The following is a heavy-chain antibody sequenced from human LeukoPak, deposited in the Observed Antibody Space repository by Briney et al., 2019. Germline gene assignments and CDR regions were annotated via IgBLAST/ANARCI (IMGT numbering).Heavy chain of an antibody. CDR3: ARDRYSSSWYAINY. CDR1: GFTFSSYA. V-gene: IGHV3-30*04. Sequence: GGSLRLSCAASGFTFSSYAMHWVRQAPGKGLEWVAVMSYDGSNKYYADSVKGRFTISRDNSKNTLYLQMNSLRAEDTAVYYCARDRYSSSWYAINYWGQGTLVTVSS. D-gene: IGHD6-13*01. J-gene: IGHJ4*02. CDR2: MSYDGSNK.